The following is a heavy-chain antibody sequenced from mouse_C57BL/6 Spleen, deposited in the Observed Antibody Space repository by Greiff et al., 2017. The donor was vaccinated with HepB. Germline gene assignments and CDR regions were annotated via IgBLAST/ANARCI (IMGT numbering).Heavy chain of an antibody. D-gene: IGHD2-4*01. CDR1: GFSLTSYG. CDR3: ARHAYDYEEAWFAY. CDR2: IWSDGST. Sequence: VQLQQSGPGLVAPSQSLSITCTVSGFSLTSYGVHWVRQPPGKGLEWLVVIWSDGSTTYNSALKSRLSISKDNSKSQVFLKMNSLQTDDTAMYYCARHAYDYEEAWFAYWGQGTLVTVSA. J-gene: IGHJ3*01. V-gene: IGHV2-6-1*01.